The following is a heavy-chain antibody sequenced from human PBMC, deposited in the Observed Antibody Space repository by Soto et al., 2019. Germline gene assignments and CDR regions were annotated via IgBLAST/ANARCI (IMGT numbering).Heavy chain of an antibody. D-gene: IGHD2-15*01. CDR3: ASEVVVVAEGAFDI. CDR1: GGSVSSGSYY. Sequence: PSETLSLTCTVSGGSVSSGSYYWSWIRQPPGKGLEWIGYIYYSGSTNYNPSLKSRVTISVDTSKNQFSLKLSSVTAADTAVYYCASEVVVVAEGAFDIWGQGTMVTVS. CDR2: IYYSGST. J-gene: IGHJ3*02. V-gene: IGHV4-61*01.